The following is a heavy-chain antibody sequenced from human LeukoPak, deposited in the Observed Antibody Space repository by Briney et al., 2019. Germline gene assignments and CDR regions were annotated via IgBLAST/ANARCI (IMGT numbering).Heavy chain of an antibody. J-gene: IGHJ4*02. CDR3: ARDGSGNNLAYFDY. CDR1: GGSISNYY. Sequence: SETLSLTCTVSGGSISNYYWNCIRQPAGKGLEWIGRIYTSGSTNYNPSLKSRVTISVDTSKNQFALRLSSVTAADTAVYYCARDGSGNNLAYFDYWGRGILVTVSS. D-gene: IGHD1-26*01. V-gene: IGHV4-4*07. CDR2: IYTSGST.